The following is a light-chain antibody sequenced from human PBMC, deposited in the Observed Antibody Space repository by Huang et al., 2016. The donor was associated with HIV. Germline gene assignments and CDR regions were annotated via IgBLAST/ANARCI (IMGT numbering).Light chain of an antibody. Sequence: DIVMIQTPPSLSVTPGQPASISCKSSQRLLHSDGKNYLDWYLQKPGQSPHLLIYVVASRFSGVPERFSGSGSVTDFTLKISRVEAEDVVVYYCMQANQFPRTFGQGTQVDIK. J-gene: IGKJ1*01. V-gene: IGKV2-29*02. CDR1: QRLLHSDGKNY. CDR2: VVA. CDR3: MQANQFPRT.